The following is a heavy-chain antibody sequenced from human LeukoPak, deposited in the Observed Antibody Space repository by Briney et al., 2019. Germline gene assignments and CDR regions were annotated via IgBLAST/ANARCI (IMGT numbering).Heavy chain of an antibody. CDR1: GLTFSNYW. CDR3: ARKRPNYFDY. CDR2: INLDGSQK. J-gene: IGHJ4*02. Sequence: GGSLRLSCAASGLTFSNYWMAWVRQAPGKGPEWVANINLDGSQKYYVDSVKGRFTISRDNAENSLYLQMNSLRAEDTALCYCARKRPNYFDYWGQGTLVTVSS. V-gene: IGHV3-7*01.